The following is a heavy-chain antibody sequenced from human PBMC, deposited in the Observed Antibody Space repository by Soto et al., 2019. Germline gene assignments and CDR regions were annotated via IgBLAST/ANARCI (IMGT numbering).Heavy chain of an antibody. CDR3: ASRRARDYYDTSGYG. J-gene: IGHJ1*01. CDR2: IIPIFGTT. V-gene: IGHV1-69*12. CDR1: GGTFSNYA. Sequence: QVQLVQSGAAVKKPGSSVKVSCKASGGTFSNYALSWVRQAPGQGLEWMGDIIPIFGTTNNAQKFQGRVTITAEEATSTVDLELSSLRSEDTAVYYCASRRARDYYDTSGYGWGQGTLVTVSS. D-gene: IGHD3-22*01.